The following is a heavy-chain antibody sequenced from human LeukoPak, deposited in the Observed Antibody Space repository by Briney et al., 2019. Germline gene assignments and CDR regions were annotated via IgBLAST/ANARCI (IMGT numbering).Heavy chain of an antibody. D-gene: IGHD1-26*01. CDR3: AKTLQWDCFDY. V-gene: IGHV3-23*01. CDR2: ISGSGGST. J-gene: IGHJ4*02. CDR1: GFTFSSYA. Sequence: PGGSLRLSCAASGFTFSSYAMSWVRQAPGKGLEWVSAISGSGGSTYYADSAKGRFTISRDNSKNTLYLQKNSLRAQDTAVYYCAKTLQWDCFDYWGQGTLVTVSS.